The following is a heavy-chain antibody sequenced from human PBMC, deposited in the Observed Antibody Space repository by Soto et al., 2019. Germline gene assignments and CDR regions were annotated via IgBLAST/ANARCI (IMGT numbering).Heavy chain of an antibody. Sequence: HITLKESGPTLVKPTQTLTLTCTFSGFSLTTRGVGVGWIRQPPGKALECLALIYWDDDKRYGPSLQSRLSITKDTSKNQVVLTMTNVDPVDTATYYCAHIPNYYQYDWFDPWGQGTLVSVSS. D-gene: IGHD3-16*01. CDR3: AHIPNYYQYDWFDP. CDR2: IYWDDDK. V-gene: IGHV2-5*05. J-gene: IGHJ5*02. CDR1: GFSLTTRGVG.